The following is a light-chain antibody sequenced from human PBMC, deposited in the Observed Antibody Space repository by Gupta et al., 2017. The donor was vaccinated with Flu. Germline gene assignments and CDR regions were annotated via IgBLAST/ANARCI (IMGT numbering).Light chain of an antibody. J-gene: IGKJ2*02. CDR1: QSSSTW. CDR3: ETYSPPART. Sequence: DIQLTPYPSTLSASVGARVTITCRPSQSSSTWLAWYQHRLGIAPPILIQLASNLDSGGPSRGSGSGTGTEFNLTSGDVEADGFYTCKRETYSPPARTFGEGTKVEI. V-gene: IGKV1-5*03. CDR2: LAS.